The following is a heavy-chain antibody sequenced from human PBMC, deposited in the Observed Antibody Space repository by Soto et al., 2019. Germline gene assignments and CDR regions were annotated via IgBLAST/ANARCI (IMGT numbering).Heavy chain of an antibody. CDR1: GFTFSRHW. V-gene: IGHV3-7*01. CDR3: AREGKESTGFDY. Sequence: EVQLVESGGGLVQPGGSLRLSCAASGFTFSRHWMSWVRQAPGKGLEWVANIKQDVSEIHYVDSVKGRFIISRDNAKNSLFLQMNSLRVEDTAVYYCAREGKESTGFDYWGQGPLVTVS. D-gene: IGHD4-17*01. J-gene: IGHJ4*02. CDR2: IKQDVSEI.